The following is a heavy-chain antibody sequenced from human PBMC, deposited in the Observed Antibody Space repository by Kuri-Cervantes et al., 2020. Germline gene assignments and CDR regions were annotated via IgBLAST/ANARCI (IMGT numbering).Heavy chain of an antibody. D-gene: IGHD3-16*02. V-gene: IGHV3-66*03. CDR2: IYSCGST. CDR3: ARARMITFGGVIVPPGDY. J-gene: IGHJ4*02. CDR1: GFTVSSNY. Sequence: LSLTCAASGFTVSSNYMSWVRQAPGKGLEWVSVIYSCGSTYYADSVKGRFTISRDNSKNTLYLQMGSLRAEDMAVYYCARARMITFGGVIVPPGDYWGQGTLVTVSS.